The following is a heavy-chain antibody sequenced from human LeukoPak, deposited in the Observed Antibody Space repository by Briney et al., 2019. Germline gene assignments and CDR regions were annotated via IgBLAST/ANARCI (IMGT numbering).Heavy chain of an antibody. J-gene: IGHJ4*02. Sequence: ASVKVSCKASGYTFTSYGISWVRQAPGQGLEWMGWINPNSGGTNYARKFQGRVTMTRDTSISTAYMELSRLRSDDTAVYYCARYLDAGAGRYFDYWGQGTLVTVSS. CDR1: GYTFTSYG. D-gene: IGHD1-1*01. CDR2: INPNSGGT. CDR3: ARYLDAGAGRYFDY. V-gene: IGHV1-2*02.